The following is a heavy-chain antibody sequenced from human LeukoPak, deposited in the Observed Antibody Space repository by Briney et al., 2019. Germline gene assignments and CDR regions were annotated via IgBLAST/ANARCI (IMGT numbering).Heavy chain of an antibody. CDR3: ARDADDYGDYLDAFDI. V-gene: IGHV4-59*01. D-gene: IGHD4-17*01. CDR1: GGSISSYY. J-gene: IGHJ3*02. CDR2: IYYSGST. Sequence: PSETLSLTCTVSGGSISSYYWSWIRQPPGKGLEWTGYIYYSGSTNYNPSLKSRVTISVDTSKNQFSLKLSSVTAADTAVYYCARDADDYGDYLDAFDIWGQGTMVTVSS.